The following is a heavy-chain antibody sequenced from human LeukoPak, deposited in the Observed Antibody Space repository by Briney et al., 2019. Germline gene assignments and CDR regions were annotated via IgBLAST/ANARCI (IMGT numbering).Heavy chain of an antibody. CDR2: ISYDGSNK. CDR1: GFTFSSYA. J-gene: IGHJ4*02. V-gene: IGHV3-30-3*01. D-gene: IGHD2-8*01. Sequence: SCKTSGFTFSSYAMRWVRQAPGKGLEWVAVISYDGSNKYYADSVKGRFTISRDNSKNTLYLQMNSLRAEDTAVYYCARDIVLMVYAIPGYWGQGTLVTVSS. CDR3: ARDIVLMVYAIPGY.